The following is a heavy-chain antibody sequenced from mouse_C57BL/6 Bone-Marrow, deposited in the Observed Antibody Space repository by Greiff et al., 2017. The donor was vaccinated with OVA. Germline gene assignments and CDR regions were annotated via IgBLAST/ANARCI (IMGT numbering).Heavy chain of an antibody. V-gene: IGHV1-18*01. CDR1: GYTFTDYN. CDR3: ARDGSSYRYFDV. CDR2: INPNNGGT. J-gene: IGHJ1*03. D-gene: IGHD1-1*01. Sequence: EVQLQQSGPELVKPGASVKIPCKASGYTFTDYNMDWVKQSHGKSLEWIGDINPNNGGTIYNQKFKGKATLTVDKSSSTAYMELRSLTSEDTAVYDCARDGSSYRYFDVWGTGTTVTVSS.